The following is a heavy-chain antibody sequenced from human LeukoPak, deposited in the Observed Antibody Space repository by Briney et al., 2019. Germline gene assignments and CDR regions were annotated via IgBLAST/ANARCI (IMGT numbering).Heavy chain of an antibody. CDR1: GFTFSSYS. Sequence: GGSLRLSCAASGFTFSSYSMNWVRQAPGKGLEWVSSISSSSYIYYADSVKGRFTISRDNAKNSLYLQMNSLRAEDTAVYYCARDFGYHDSSGSFLYWGQGTLVTVSS. D-gene: IGHD3-22*01. CDR3: ARDFGYHDSSGSFLY. CDR2: ISSSSYI. V-gene: IGHV3-21*01. J-gene: IGHJ4*02.